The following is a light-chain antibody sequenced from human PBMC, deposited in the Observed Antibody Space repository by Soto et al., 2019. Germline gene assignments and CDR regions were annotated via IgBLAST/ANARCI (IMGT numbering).Light chain of an antibody. Sequence: DFQMTQSPSSLSASIGDRVTVTCRASQGISNYLAWYQQKPGKGPELLIYDASTLQSGVPSRFSGSGSGTDFTLTISSLQPEDVATYYCHNYDSFLITFGPGTKVDI. CDR1: QGISNY. CDR2: DAS. V-gene: IGKV1-27*01. J-gene: IGKJ3*01. CDR3: HNYDSFLIT.